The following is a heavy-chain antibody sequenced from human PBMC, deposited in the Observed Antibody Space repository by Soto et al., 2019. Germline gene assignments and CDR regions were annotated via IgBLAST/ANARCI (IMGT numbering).Heavy chain of an antibody. V-gene: IGHV4-30-2*01. Sequence: PSETLSLTCAVSGGSISSGGYSWSWIRQPPGKGLEWIGYIYHSGSTYYNPSLKSRVTISVDRSKNQFSLKLSSVTAADTAVYYCARDSRVVVAAYSLLGMDVWGQGTTVTVSS. CDR1: GGSISSGGYS. CDR2: IYHSGST. D-gene: IGHD2-15*01. J-gene: IGHJ6*02. CDR3: ARDSRVVVAAYSLLGMDV.